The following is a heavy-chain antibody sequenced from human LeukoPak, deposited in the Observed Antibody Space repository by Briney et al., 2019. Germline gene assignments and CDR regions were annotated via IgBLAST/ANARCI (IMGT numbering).Heavy chain of an antibody. D-gene: IGHD2-21*01. CDR3: ARVSALEILWYYFDY. CDR2: INPNSGGT. J-gene: IGHJ4*02. CDR1: GYTFTGYY. V-gene: IGHV1-2*02. Sequence: ASVKVSCKASGYTFTGYYMHWVRQAPGQGLEWMGWINPNSGGTNYAQKFQGRVTMTRDTSISTAYMELSRLRSDDTAVYYCARVSALEILWYYFDYWGQGTLVTVSS.